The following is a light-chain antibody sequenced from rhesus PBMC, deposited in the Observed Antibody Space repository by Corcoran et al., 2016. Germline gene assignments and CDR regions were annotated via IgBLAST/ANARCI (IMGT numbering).Light chain of an antibody. CDR1: QSISSW. CDR3: QQYSSSPRT. J-gene: IGKJ1*01. Sequence: DIQMTQSPSSLSASVGDTVTITCRASQSISSWLAWYQQNPGKAPKLLIYKASSLQSGVPSRFSGSGSGTDFTLPLSSLQSEDFATYYFQQYSSSPRTFGQGTKVEIK. CDR2: KAS. V-gene: IGKV1-22*01.